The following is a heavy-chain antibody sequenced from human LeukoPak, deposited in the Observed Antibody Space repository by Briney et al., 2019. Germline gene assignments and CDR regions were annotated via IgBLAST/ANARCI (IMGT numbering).Heavy chain of an antibody. CDR2: ISGSGGST. D-gene: IGHD3-3*01. J-gene: IGHJ4*02. CDR1: GGTFSSYA. CDR3: AKEVTYYDFWSGYSNHFDY. V-gene: IGHV3-23*01. Sequence: SCKASGGTFSSYAMSWVRQAPGKGLEWVSAISGSGGSTYYADSVKGRFTISRDNSKNTLYLQMNSLRAEDTAVYYCAKEVTYYDFWSGYSNHFDYWGQGTLDTVSS.